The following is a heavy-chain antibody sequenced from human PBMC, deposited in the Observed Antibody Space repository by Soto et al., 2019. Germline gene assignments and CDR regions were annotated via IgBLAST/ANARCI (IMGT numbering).Heavy chain of an antibody. V-gene: IGHV3-43*01. CDR2: ISWDGGST. CDR1: GFTFDDYT. J-gene: IGHJ4*02. Sequence: GGSLRLSCAASGFTFDDYTMHWVRQAPGKGLEWVSLISWDGGSTYYADSVKGRFTISRDNSKNSLYLQMNSLRTEDTALYYCAKGKRFLEWLLFDYWGQGTLVTVSS. D-gene: IGHD3-3*01. CDR3: AKGKRFLEWLLFDY.